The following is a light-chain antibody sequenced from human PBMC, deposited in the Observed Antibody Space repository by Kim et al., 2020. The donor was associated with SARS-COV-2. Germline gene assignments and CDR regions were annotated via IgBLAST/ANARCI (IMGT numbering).Light chain of an antibody. J-gene: IGLJ2*01. CDR3: QAWDSSTVV. V-gene: IGLV3-1*01. Sequence: VSPGQTASFTCSGDKLGDKYAFWYQQKLGQSPVLVNYQDSRRPPGIPERFSGSNSGNTATLTISGTQAMDEADYYCQAWDSSTVVFGGGTQLTVL. CDR1: KLGDKY. CDR2: QDS.